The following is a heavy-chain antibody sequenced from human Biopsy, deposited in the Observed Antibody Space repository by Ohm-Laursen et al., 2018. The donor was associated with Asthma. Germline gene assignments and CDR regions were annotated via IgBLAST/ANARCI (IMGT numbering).Heavy chain of an antibody. CDR3: ARTYYDFLTGQVKDVFGV. V-gene: IGHV1-3*04. Sequence: ASVKVSCKASGYNFISFAIHWVRQAPGQRLGWMGWVNTGNGDTKYSQKFQGRVTITRDTSASTAYMELRGLRSEDTATYYCARTYYDFLTGQVKDVFGVWGQGTMVTVSS. CDR2: VNTGNGDT. D-gene: IGHD3-9*01. J-gene: IGHJ3*01. CDR1: GYNFISFA.